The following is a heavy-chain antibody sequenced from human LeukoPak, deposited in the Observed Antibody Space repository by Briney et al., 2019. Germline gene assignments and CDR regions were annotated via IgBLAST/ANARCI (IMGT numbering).Heavy chain of an antibody. CDR2: INHSGST. J-gene: IGHJ5*02. Sequence: SETLSLTCAVYGGSFSGYYWSWIRQPPGKGLEWIGEINHSGSTNYNPSLKSRVTISVDTSKNQFSLKLSSVTAADTAVYYCARVEYLYCSGGSCQKGDWFDPWGQGTLVTVSS. CDR1: GGSFSGYY. CDR3: ARVEYLYCSGGSCQKGDWFDP. D-gene: IGHD2-15*01. V-gene: IGHV4-34*01.